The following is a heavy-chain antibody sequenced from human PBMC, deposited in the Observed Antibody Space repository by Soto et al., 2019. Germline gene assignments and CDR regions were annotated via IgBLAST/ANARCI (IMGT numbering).Heavy chain of an antibody. D-gene: IGHD5-18*01. CDR3: AKEKREGYNPRFYYFDY. V-gene: IGHV1-18*04. CDR1: GYTFTSYG. Sequence: ASVKVSCKASGYTFTSYGISWVRQAPGQGLEWMGWISAYNGNTNYAQKLQGRVTMTTDTSTSTAYMELRSLRSDDTAVYYCAKEKREGYNPRFYYFDYWGQGTLVTVSS. J-gene: IGHJ4*02. CDR2: ISAYNGNT.